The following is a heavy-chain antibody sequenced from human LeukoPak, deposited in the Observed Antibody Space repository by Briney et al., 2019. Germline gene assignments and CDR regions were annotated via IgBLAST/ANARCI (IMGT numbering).Heavy chain of an antibody. J-gene: IGHJ4*02. V-gene: IGHV3-23*01. CDR1: GFTFNNYA. D-gene: IGHD2-2*02. CDR2: ISGSGGTT. Sequence: GGSLRLSCAASGFTFNNYAMSWVRQAPGKGLEWVSYISGSGGTTHYADSVKGRFTISRDNAKNTLSLQMNSLRPEDTAIYYCTKDDMFQLLYWKTPFDYWGKGTLVTVSS. CDR3: TKDDMFQLLYWKTPFDY.